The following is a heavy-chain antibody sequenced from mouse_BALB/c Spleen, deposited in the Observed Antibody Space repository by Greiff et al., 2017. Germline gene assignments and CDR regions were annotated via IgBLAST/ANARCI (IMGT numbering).Heavy chain of an antibody. Sequence: QVQLQQSGAELVKPGASVKLSCKASGYTFTSYWMHWVKQRPGQGLEWIGEIDPSDSYTNYNQKFKGKATLTVDKSSSTAYMQLSSLTSEDSAVYYCARSRTGKGSWFAYWGQGTLVTVSA. CDR3: ARSRTGKGSWFAY. V-gene: IGHV1-69*02. CDR2: IDPSDSYT. CDR1: GYTFTSYW. D-gene: IGHD4-1*01. J-gene: IGHJ3*01.